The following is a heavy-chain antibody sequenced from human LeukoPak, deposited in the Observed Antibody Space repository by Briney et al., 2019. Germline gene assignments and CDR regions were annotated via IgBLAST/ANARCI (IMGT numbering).Heavy chain of an antibody. V-gene: IGHV4-59*08. Sequence: SETLSLTCTVSGGSISSYYWSWIRQPPGKGLEWIGYIYYSGSTNCNPSLKSRVTISVDTSKNQFSLKLSSVTAADTAVYYCARAVAGSRSDYYYYGMDVWGQGTTVTVSS. D-gene: IGHD6-19*01. CDR3: ARAVAGSRSDYYYYGMDV. CDR2: IYYSGST. J-gene: IGHJ6*02. CDR1: GGSISSYY.